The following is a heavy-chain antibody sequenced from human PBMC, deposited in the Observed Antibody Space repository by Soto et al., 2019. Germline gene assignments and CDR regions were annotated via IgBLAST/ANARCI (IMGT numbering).Heavy chain of an antibody. CDR2: INHSGST. Sequence: QVQLQQWGAGLLKPSETLSLTCAVYGGSFRGYYWSWIRQPPGKGLEWIGEINHSGSTNYNPSLKRRVTISVDTSKNQFSLKLSSVTAADTAVYYCAGQRREDYNSSSSSYYYGMDVWGQGTTVTVSS. CDR1: GGSFRGYY. D-gene: IGHD6-6*01. J-gene: IGHJ6*02. V-gene: IGHV4-34*01. CDR3: AGQRREDYNSSSSSYYYGMDV.